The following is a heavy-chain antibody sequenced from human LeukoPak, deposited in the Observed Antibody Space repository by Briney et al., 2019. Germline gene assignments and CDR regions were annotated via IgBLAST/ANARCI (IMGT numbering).Heavy chain of an antibody. D-gene: IGHD6-13*01. V-gene: IGHV4-61*01. CDR2: IYYSGST. CDR3: ARVYYSSSYDYWYFDL. CDR1: GGSIISDTYY. Sequence: SETLSLTCTVSGGSIISDTYYWSWIRQPPGKGLEWIGYIYYSGSTNYNRSLKSRVTISVDTSKNQFSLKLSSVTAADTAVYYCARVYYSSSYDYWYFDLWGRGTLVTVSS. J-gene: IGHJ2*01.